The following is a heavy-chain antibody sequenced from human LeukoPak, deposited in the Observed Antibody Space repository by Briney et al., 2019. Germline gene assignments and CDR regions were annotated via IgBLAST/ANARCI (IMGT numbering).Heavy chain of an antibody. CDR2: VYYSGST. D-gene: IGHD3-16*01. Sequence: SETLSLTCTVSGGSISSSSYYWGWIRQPPGKGLEWIGSVYYSGSTYYNPSLKSRVTISVDTSKNQFSLKLSSVTAADTAVYYCARETSQKGAHYMDVWGKGTTVTISS. J-gene: IGHJ6*03. CDR1: GGSISSSSYY. V-gene: IGHV4-39*07. CDR3: ARETSQKGAHYMDV.